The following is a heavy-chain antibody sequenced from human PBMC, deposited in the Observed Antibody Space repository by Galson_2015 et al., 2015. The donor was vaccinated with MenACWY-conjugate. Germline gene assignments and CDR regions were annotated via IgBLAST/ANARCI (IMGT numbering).Heavy chain of an antibody. CDR1: GFTFSNSW. D-gene: IGHD2-21*02. V-gene: IGHV3-7*01. Sequence: SLRLSCAASGFTFSNSWMNWLRQAPGSGLEWVANINPEGSRGTYVDSVKGRFTISRDNAENSVYLEMNSLRPEDTAVFYCAARTADDNYWAQGTLVTVSS. CDR2: INPEGSRG. J-gene: IGHJ4*02. CDR3: AARTADDNY.